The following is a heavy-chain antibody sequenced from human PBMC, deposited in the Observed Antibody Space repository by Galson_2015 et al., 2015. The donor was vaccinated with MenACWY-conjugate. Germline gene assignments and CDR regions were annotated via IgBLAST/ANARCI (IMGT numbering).Heavy chain of an antibody. V-gene: IGHV3-21*01. CDR2: ISSNGNYI. CDR1: GFMFSSYS. CDR3: SRVGTIGLDGFDC. D-gene: IGHD3-3*01. J-gene: IGHJ4*02. Sequence: SLRLSCAASGFMFSSYSLNWVRQAPGQGLQWVASISSNGNYIYYGDSVEGRFTISRDNAKNSMYLQMNSLTVEDTAVYYCSRVGTIGLDGFDCWGQGTLVTVSS.